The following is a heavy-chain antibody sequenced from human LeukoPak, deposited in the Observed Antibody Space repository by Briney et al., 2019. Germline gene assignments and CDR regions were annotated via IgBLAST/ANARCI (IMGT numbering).Heavy chain of an antibody. CDR1: GGSISSYY. CDR3: ARGRYYYDSSGYLQTGFDP. D-gene: IGHD3-22*01. V-gene: IGHV4-59*01. Sequence: PSETLSLTCTVSGGSISSYYWSWIRQPPGKGLEWIGYIYYSGSTNYNPSLKSRVTISVDTSKNQFSLKLSPVTAADTAVYYCARGRYYYDSSGYLQTGFDPWGQGTLVTVSS. CDR2: IYYSGST. J-gene: IGHJ5*02.